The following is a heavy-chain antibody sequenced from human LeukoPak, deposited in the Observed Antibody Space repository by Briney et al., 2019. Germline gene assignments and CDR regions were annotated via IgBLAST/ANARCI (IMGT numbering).Heavy chain of an antibody. J-gene: IGHJ4*02. V-gene: IGHV1-3*01. CDR1: GYTFTSYA. Sequence: GASVKVSCKASGYTFTSYAMHWVRQVPGQRLEWMGWINAGNGNTEYSQKFQGRVTFTRDTSASTAYMELSSLRSEDTAVYYCARDGDGYQFDYWGQGTLVTVSS. D-gene: IGHD5-24*01. CDR2: INAGNGNT. CDR3: ARDGDGYQFDY.